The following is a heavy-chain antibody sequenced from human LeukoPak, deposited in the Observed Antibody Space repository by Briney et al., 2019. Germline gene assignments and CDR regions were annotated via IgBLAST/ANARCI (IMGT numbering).Heavy chain of an antibody. D-gene: IGHD2-2*02. Sequence: PLGCLRDSCEAPRFTLSDYGMNSGRQSPGERAEWSSYIDDTSGAIYYAECVKGRFAISRDNAKNTLYLEMNCLRAEDTAVYYCARSSISSSYTYSGQGSLVSVSS. J-gene: IGHJ4*02. CDR2: IDDTSGAI. CDR3: ARSSISSSYTY. V-gene: IGHV3-48*04. CDR1: RFTLSDYG.